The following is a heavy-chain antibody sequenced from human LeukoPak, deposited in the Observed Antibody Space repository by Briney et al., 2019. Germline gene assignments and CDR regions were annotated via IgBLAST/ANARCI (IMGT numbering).Heavy chain of an antibody. CDR1: RFTFSLYE. CDR2: ISSSGSTI. J-gene: IGHJ6*02. Sequence: GGSLRLSCAASRFTFSLYEMNCVRQAPGKGLEWVSYISSSGSTIYYADSVKGRFTISRDNAKNSLYLQMNSLRAEDTAVYYCASPGRGYSNYYYGMDVWGQGTTVTVSS. D-gene: IGHD4-11*01. V-gene: IGHV3-48*03. CDR3: ASPGRGYSNYYYGMDV.